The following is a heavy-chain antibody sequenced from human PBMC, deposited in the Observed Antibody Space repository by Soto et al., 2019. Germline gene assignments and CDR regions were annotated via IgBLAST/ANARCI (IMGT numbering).Heavy chain of an antibody. CDR1: GFTFTSSA. V-gene: IGHV1-58*01. CDR2: IVVGSGNT. CDR3: AAFHRYGDYDFDY. J-gene: IGHJ4*02. Sequence: ASVKVSCKASGFTFTSSAVQWVRQARGRRLEWIGWIVVGSGNTNYAQKFQERVTITRDMSTSTAYMELSSLRSEDTAVYYCAAFHRYGDYDFDYWGQGTLVTVSS. D-gene: IGHD4-17*01.